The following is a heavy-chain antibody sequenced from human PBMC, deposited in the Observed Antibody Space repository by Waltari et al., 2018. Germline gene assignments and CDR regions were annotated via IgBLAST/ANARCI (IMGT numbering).Heavy chain of an antibody. CDR1: GFTFSNYG. CDR2: ISFDTSTK. D-gene: IGHD5-12*01. Sequence: QVQLVESGGGVIQPGGSLRLSCAASGFTFSNYGKHWVPQTPGKGLEWVAVISFDTSTKYYADSVKGRFTISSDRSKNTVYLQMNSLTTEDAAVYYCAKDSAFRYSLYANYYFEFWGQGTLVTVSS. CDR3: AKDSAFRYSLYANYYFEF. V-gene: IGHV3-30*18. J-gene: IGHJ4*02.